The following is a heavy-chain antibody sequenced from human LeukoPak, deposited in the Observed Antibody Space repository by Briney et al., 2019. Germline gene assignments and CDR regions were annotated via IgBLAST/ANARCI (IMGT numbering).Heavy chain of an antibody. CDR3: ARGFKSIAAQPQLAFYN. D-gene: IGHD6-6*01. J-gene: IGHJ3*02. CDR2: ISAYNGNT. V-gene: IGHV1-18*01. Sequence: ASVKVSCKASGYTFTSYGISWVRQAPGQGLEWMGWISAYNGNTNYAQKLQGRVTMTTDISTSTAYMELRSLRSDDTAVYYCARGFKSIAAQPQLAFYNWGQGEIVHVFS. CDR1: GYTFTSYG.